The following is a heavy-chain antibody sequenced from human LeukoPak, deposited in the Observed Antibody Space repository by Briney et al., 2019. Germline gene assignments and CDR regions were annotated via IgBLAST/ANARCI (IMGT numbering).Heavy chain of an antibody. D-gene: IGHD6-13*01. J-gene: IGHJ1*01. V-gene: IGHV4-61*02. CDR3: ARDHPAAADEEYFQH. CDR2: MYTSGTT. CDR1: GGSIISDSYY. Sequence: PSETLSLTCSVSGGSIISDSYYWNWIRQPAGKGLEWIGRMYTSGTTNYNPSLKSRVTMSVDTSKNQFSLKLSSVTAADTAVYYCARDHPAAADEEYFQHWGQGTLVTVSS.